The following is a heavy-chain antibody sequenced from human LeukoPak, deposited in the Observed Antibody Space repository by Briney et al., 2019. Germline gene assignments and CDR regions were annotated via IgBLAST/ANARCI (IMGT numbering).Heavy chain of an antibody. D-gene: IGHD2-15*01. CDR2: IYYSGST. CDR1: GGSISSYY. J-gene: IGHJ1*01. Sequence: PSETLSLTCTVSGGSISSYYWSWIRHPPGKGLEWIGYIYYSGSTNHNPSLKSRVTISVDTSKNQFSLKLSSVTAADTAVYYCATLTYCSGGSCFPKYFQHWGQGTLVAVSS. CDR3: ATLTYCSGGSCFPKYFQH. V-gene: IGHV4-59*08.